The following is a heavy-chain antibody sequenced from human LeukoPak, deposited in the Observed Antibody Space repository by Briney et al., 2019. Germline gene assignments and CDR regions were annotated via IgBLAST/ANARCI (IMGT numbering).Heavy chain of an antibody. Sequence: GGSLRLSCAASGFTFSSYAMHWVRQAPGKGLEWVEVISYDGSNKYYADSVKGRFTISRDNSKNTLYLQMNSLRAEDTAVYYCARTGYSSGWYEDYFDYWGQGTLVTVSS. CDR3: ARTGYSSGWYEDYFDY. V-gene: IGHV3-30-3*01. CDR1: GFTFSSYA. D-gene: IGHD6-19*01. J-gene: IGHJ4*02. CDR2: ISYDGSNK.